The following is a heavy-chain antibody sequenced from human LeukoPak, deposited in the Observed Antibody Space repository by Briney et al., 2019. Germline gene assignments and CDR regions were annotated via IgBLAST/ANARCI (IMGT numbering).Heavy chain of an antibody. CDR1: GGSISSGGYY. V-gene: IGHV4-30-2*01. D-gene: IGHD6-13*01. CDR3: ATSGIAAAGTDAFDI. CDR2: IYHSGST. Sequence: PSETLSLTCTVSGGSISSGGYYWSWIRQPPGKGLEWIGYIYHSGSTCYNPSLKSRVTISVDRSKNQFSLKLSSATAADTAVYYCATSGIAAAGTDAFDIWGQGIMVTVSS. J-gene: IGHJ3*02.